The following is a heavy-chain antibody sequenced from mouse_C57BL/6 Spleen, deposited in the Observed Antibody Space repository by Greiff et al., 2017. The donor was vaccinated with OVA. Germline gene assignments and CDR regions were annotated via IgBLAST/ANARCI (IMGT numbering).Heavy chain of an antibody. V-gene: IGHV14-4*01. CDR3: TNGYDDERFAY. CDR1: GFNIKDDY. CDR2: IDPENGDT. Sequence: VHVKQSGAELVRPGASVKLSCTASGFNIKDDYMHWVKQRPEQGLEWIGWIDPENGDTEYASKFQGKATITADTSSNTAYLQLSSLTSEDTAVYYCTNGYDDERFAYWGQGTLVTVSA. D-gene: IGHD2-2*01. J-gene: IGHJ3*01.